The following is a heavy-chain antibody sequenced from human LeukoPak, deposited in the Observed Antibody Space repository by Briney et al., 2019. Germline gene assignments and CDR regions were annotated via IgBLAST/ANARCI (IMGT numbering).Heavy chain of an antibody. V-gene: IGHV4-4*07. D-gene: IGHD6-13*01. CDR3: ARDKGYSSSWSSKYNWFDP. CDR1: GGSLSSYY. CDR2: IYTSGST. Sequence: PSETLSLTCTVSGGSLSSYYWSWIRQPAGKGLEWIGRIYTSGSTNYNPSLKSRVTMSVDTSKNQFSLKLSSVTAADTAVYYCARDKGYSSSWSSKYNWFDPWGQGTLVTVSS. J-gene: IGHJ5*02.